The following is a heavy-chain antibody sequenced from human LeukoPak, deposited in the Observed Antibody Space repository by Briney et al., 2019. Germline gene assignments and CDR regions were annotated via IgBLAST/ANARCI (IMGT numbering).Heavy chain of an antibody. Sequence: GSLRLSCAGSGFSFSSYGMHWVRQAPGKGLEWMAFIRSDGSNKYYADSVKGRFTISRDNAKKSLYLQMNSLRAEDTAVYYCARTRDGYNLGAFGIWGQGTMVTVSS. J-gene: IGHJ3*02. V-gene: IGHV3-30*02. CDR3: ARTRDGYNLGAFGI. D-gene: IGHD5-24*01. CDR2: IRSDGSNK. CDR1: GFSFSSYG.